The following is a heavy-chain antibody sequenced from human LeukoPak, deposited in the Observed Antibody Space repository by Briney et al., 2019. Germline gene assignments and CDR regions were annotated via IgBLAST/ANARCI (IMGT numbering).Heavy chain of an antibody. CDR3: ARGGGGDSDY. CDR1: GGSISSGDYY. D-gene: IGHD2-21*01. CDR2: IYYSGST. V-gene: IGHV4-30-4*01. Sequence: SETLSLTCTVSGGSISSGDYYWSWIRQPPGKGLEWIGYIYYSGSTYNNPSLKSRVTISVDTSKNQFSLKLSSVTAADTAEYYCARGGGGDSDYWGQGTLLTLSS. J-gene: IGHJ4*02.